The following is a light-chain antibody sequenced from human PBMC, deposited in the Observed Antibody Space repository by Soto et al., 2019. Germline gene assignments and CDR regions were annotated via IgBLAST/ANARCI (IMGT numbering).Light chain of an antibody. CDR3: TSYTNINTHVI. Sequence: QSSLTQPASVSGSPGQSITISCTGTSSDVGGYNYVSWYQQHPGKAPKLIIYDVNDRPSGISNRFSGSKSGNTASLTISGLQTEDEADYYCTSYTNINTHVIFGGGTKVPVL. CDR1: SSDVGGYNY. CDR2: DVN. J-gene: IGLJ2*01. V-gene: IGLV2-14*03.